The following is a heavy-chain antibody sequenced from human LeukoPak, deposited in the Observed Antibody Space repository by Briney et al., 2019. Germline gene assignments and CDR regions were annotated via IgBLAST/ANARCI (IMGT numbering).Heavy chain of an antibody. CDR2: ISWNSGDI. D-gene: IGHD1-26*01. J-gene: IGHJ4*02. CDR3: AKASNSGSYGYYFDY. V-gene: IGHV3-9*01. Sequence: GGSLRLSCAASGFTFSNAWRSWVRKAPGKGLEWVSGISWNSGDIGYADSVKGRFTISRDNAKNSLYLQMNSLRAEDTALYYCAKASNSGSYGYYFDYWGQGTLVTVSS. CDR1: GFTFSNAW.